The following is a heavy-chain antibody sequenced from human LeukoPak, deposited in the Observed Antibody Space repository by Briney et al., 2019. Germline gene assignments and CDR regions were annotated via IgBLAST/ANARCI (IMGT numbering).Heavy chain of an antibody. CDR3: ARAPGRVRHFDAFDI. CDR1: GYTFTSYY. CDR2: INPSGGST. V-gene: IGHV1-46*01. J-gene: IGHJ3*02. D-gene: IGHD1-1*01. Sequence: ASVKVSCKASGYTFTSYYMHWVRQAPGQGLEWMGIINPSGGSTSYAQKFQGRVTMTRDTSTSTVYMELSSLRSEDTAVYYCARAPGRVRHFDAFDIWGQGTMVTVSS.